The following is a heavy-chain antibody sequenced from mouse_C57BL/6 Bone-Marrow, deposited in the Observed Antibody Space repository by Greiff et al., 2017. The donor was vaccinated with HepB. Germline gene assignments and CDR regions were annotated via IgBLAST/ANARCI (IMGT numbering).Heavy chain of an antibody. CDR3: VRGGPTIYYFDY. J-gene: IGHJ2*01. CDR2: IRSKSNNYAT. V-gene: IGHV10-1*01. CDR1: GFSFNTYA. D-gene: IGHD1-1*02. Sequence: EVQLQESGGGLVQPTGSLKLSCAASGFSFNTYAMNWVRQAPGKGLEWVARIRSKSNNYATYYADSVKDRFTISRDDSESMLYLQMNNLKTEDTAMYYSVRGGPTIYYFDYWGQGPTLTVSS.